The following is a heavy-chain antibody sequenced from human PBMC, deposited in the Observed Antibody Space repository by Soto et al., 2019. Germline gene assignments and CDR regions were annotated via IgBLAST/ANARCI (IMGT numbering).Heavy chain of an antibody. V-gene: IGHV1-58*01. D-gene: IGHD1-26*01. CDR2: IDVGSGNA. J-gene: IGHJ1*01. CDR3: ATDVGGYISGLARH. Sequence: SVKVSCKTSGFTFSSSAVHWVRQARVRLLQLRVWIDVGSGNANYSHMLQERVTISVDMSTITSYMELSSLRPEDTAVDYCATDVGGYISGLARHWG. CDR1: GFTFSSSA.